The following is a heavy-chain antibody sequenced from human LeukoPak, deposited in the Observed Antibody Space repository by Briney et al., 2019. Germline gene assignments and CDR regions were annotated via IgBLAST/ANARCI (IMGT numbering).Heavy chain of an antibody. CDR2: IYSGGST. J-gene: IGHJ5*02. Sequence: GGSLRLSCAASGFTVSSNYMSWVRQAPGKGLEWVSVIYSGGSTYYADSVKGRFTISRDNAKNSLYLQMNSLRAEDMALYYCAKGGRTILDWFDPWGQGTLVTVSS. CDR3: AKGGRTILDWFDP. CDR1: GFTVSSNY. D-gene: IGHD3-3*01. V-gene: IGHV3-53*05.